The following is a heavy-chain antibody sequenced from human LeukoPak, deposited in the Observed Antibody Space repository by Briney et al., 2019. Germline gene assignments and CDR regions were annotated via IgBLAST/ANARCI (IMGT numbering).Heavy chain of an antibody. CDR2: INHSGST. V-gene: IGHV4-39*07. D-gene: IGHD3-9*01. CDR1: GGSISSGSDY. CDR3: ARGVRYFDWLSHFDY. Sequence: SETLSLTCTVSGGSISSGSDYWSWIRQPPGKGLEWIGEINHSGSTNYNPSLKSRVTISVDTSKNQFSLKLSSVTAADTAVYYCARGVRYFDWLSHFDYWGQGTLVTVSS. J-gene: IGHJ4*02.